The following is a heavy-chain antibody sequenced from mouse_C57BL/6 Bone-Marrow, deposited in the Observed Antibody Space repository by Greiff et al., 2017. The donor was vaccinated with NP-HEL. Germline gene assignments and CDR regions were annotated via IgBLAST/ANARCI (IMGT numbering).Heavy chain of an antibody. CDR1: GFSLTSYG. CDR3: ASYYGSSYWFAY. D-gene: IGHD1-1*01. Sequence: QVQLQQSGPGLVQPSQSLSITCTVSGFSLTSYGVHWVRQSPGKGLEWLGVIWSGGSTDYNAAFISRLSISKDNSKSQVFFKMNSLQADDTAIYYCASYYGSSYWFAYWGQGTLVTVSA. V-gene: IGHV2-2*01. J-gene: IGHJ3*01. CDR2: IWSGGST.